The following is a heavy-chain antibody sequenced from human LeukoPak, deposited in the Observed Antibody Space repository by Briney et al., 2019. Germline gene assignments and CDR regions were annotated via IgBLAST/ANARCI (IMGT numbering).Heavy chain of an antibody. CDR2: ISSSSSYI. V-gene: IGHV3-21*04. D-gene: IGHD6-13*01. CDR1: GFTFSSYS. CDR3: AREMTAAGSDY. Sequence: GGSLRLSCAASGFTFSSYSMNWVRQAPGKGLEWVSSISSSSSYIYYADSVKGRFTISRDNAKNSLYLQMNSLRAEDTALYHCAREMTAAGSDYWGQGTLVTVSS. J-gene: IGHJ4*02.